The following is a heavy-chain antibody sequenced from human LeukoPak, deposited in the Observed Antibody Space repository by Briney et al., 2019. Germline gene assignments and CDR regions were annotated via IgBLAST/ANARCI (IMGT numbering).Heavy chain of an antibody. Sequence: GGSLRLSCAASGFTFSSYAMHWVRQAPGKGLEWVAVISYDGSNKYYADSVKGRFTISRDNSKNTLYLQMNSLRAEDTAVYYCARTHDYGPYYYYCYMDVWGKGTTVTVSS. CDR3: ARTHDYGPYYYYCYMDV. CDR1: GFTFSSYA. J-gene: IGHJ6*03. D-gene: IGHD4-17*01. V-gene: IGHV3-30*01. CDR2: ISYDGSNK.